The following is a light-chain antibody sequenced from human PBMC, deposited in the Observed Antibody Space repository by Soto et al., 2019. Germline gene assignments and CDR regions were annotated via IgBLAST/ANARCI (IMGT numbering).Light chain of an antibody. CDR2: DAS. J-gene: IGKJ5*01. CDR1: QSVSSH. Sequence: EVVLTQSPATLSLSPGEGATLSCRASQSVSSHLAWYQQKPGQAPRLLIYDASKRATGIPARFSGNGFGTYFTLTISSLEPEDFAGYYCQQRSSVITFGQGTRLEIK. V-gene: IGKV3-11*01. CDR3: QQRSSVIT.